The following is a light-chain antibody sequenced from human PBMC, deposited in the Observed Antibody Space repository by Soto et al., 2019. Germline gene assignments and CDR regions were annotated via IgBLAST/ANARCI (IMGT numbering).Light chain of an antibody. J-gene: IGKJ1*01. V-gene: IGKV1-39*01. CDR2: ATS. CDR3: HQRQSWPRT. CDR1: QNIFTY. Sequence: DIQVTQSPSSLSASVGDRVTITCRASQNIFTYLNWYQQRPGQAPNLLIYATSNLQSGVPSRFSGSGSGTDFTLTISSLQPEDFALYYCHQRQSWPRTFGQGTKVDIK.